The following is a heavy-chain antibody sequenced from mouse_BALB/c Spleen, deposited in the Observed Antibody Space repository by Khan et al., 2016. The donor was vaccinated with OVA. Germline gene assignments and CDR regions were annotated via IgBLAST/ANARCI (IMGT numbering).Heavy chain of an antibody. CDR1: GFTFSSYG. CDR2: ISGDSSTI. Sequence: EVELVESGGGLVQPGGSRKLSCAASGFTFSSYGMHWVRQAPEKGLEWVAYISGDSSTIYYADTVKGRFTISRDNPNNTLFLQMTSLMSDDTAMYYCATSYYYGYYFDYWGPGTTLTVSS. D-gene: IGHD1-1*01. J-gene: IGHJ2*01. CDR3: ATSYYYGYYFDY. V-gene: IGHV5-17*02.